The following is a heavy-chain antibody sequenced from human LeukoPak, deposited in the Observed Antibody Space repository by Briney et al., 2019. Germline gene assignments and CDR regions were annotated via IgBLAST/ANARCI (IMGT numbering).Heavy chain of an antibody. J-gene: IGHJ6*03. CDR2: IYPGDSDT. D-gene: IGHD2-15*01. CDR3: ARRSARYCSGGSCYSRGSYYYYYMDV. V-gene: IGHV5-51*01. CDR1: GYSFTSYW. Sequence: GESLKISCKGSGYSFTSYWIGWVRQMPGKGLEWMGIIYPGDSDTRYSPSFQGQVTISADKSISTAYLQWSSLKAPDTAMYYCARRSARYCSGGSCYSRGSYYYYYMDVWGKGTMVTVSS.